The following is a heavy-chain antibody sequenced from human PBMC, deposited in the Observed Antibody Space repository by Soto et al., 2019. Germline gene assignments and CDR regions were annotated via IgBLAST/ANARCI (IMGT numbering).Heavy chain of an antibody. CDR1: GFTFNTYN. D-gene: IGHD1-26*01. V-gene: IGHV3-48*01. Sequence: LSLTCAASGFTFNTYNMNWVRQAPGKGLEWVSYISDSSSTIHYADSVKGRFTISRDNAKNSLYLQMNSLRAEDTAVYHCARRRISGWYFDYWGQGALVTVSS. CDR3: ARRRISGWYFDY. J-gene: IGHJ4*02. CDR2: ISDSSSTI.